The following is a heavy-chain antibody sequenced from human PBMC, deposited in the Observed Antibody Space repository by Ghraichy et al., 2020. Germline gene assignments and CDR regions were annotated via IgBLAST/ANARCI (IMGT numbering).Heavy chain of an antibody. CDR1: GDSINSASCY. CDR3: ARDCNYYDSAGYSKRAFDI. Sequence: SQTLSLTCTVSGDSINSASCYWGWLRQPQPPGKGLEWIATISQTGRSYYNPSLWSRVSISLDASDQFSLKLGSVTAADTAVFYCARDCNYYDSAGYSKRAFDIWGLGTMVTVSS. J-gene: IGHJ3*02. D-gene: IGHD3-22*01. V-gene: IGHV4-38-2*02. CDR2: ISQTGRS.